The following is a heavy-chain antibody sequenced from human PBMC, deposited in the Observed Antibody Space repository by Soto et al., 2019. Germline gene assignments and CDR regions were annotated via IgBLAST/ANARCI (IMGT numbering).Heavy chain of an antibody. J-gene: IGHJ3*02. D-gene: IGHD3-22*01. V-gene: IGHV1-69*13. CDR3: ARDGYLTITMIRSTNAFDI. CDR2: IIPIFGTA. CDR1: GGTFSSYA. Sequence: ASVKVSCKASGGTFSSYAISWVRQAPGQGLEWMGGIIPIFGTANYAQKFQGRVTITVDESTSTAYMELSSLRSEDTAVYYCARDGYLTITMIRSTNAFDIWGQGTMVTVSS.